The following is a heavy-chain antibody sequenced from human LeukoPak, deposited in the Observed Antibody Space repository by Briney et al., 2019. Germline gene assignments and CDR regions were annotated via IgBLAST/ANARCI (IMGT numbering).Heavy chain of an antibody. CDR3: VYSSGGLGYFDY. Sequence: SETLSLTCTVSGGSISSGGYYWSWIRQPPGKGLEWIGYIYHSGSTYYNPSLESRVAISVDRSKNQFSLKLSSVTAADTAVYYCVYSSGGLGYFDYWGQGTLVTVSS. D-gene: IGHD6-19*01. CDR1: GGSISSGGYY. J-gene: IGHJ4*02. CDR2: IYHSGST. V-gene: IGHV4-30-2*01.